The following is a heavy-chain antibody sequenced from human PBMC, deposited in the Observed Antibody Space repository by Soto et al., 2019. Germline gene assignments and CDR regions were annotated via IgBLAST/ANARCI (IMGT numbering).Heavy chain of an antibody. CDR3: AADLYPPPLSVP. J-gene: IGHJ5*02. CDR1: GYTFTGYY. D-gene: IGHD6-19*01. Sequence: ASVKVSCKASGYTFTGYYMHWVRQAPGQGLEWMGWINPNSGGTNYAQKFQERVTITRDMSTSTAYMELSSLRSEDTAVYYCAADLYPPPLSVPWGQGTLVTVSS. V-gene: IGHV1-2*02. CDR2: INPNSGGT.